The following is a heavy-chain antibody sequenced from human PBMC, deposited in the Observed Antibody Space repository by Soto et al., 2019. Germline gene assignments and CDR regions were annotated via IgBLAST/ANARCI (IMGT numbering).Heavy chain of an antibody. V-gene: IGHV5-10-1*01. Sequence: GESLKISCKGSGYSFTSYWISWVRQMPGKGLEWMGRIDPSDSYTNYSPSFQGHVTISADKSISTAYLQWSSLKASDTAMYYCARGYYYDSSGYYYFDYWGRGTLVTVSS. J-gene: IGHJ4*02. CDR3: ARGYYYDSSGYYYFDY. CDR1: GYSFTSYW. CDR2: IDPSDSYT. D-gene: IGHD3-22*01.